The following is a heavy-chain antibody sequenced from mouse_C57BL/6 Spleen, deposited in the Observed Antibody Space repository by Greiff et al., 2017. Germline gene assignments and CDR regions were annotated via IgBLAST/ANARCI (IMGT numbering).Heavy chain of an antibody. V-gene: IGHV1-82*01. CDR2: LYPGDGDT. CDR3: ARLGRAYSTDY. CDR1: GYAFSSSW. D-gene: IGHD4-1*01. J-gene: IGHJ2*01. Sequence: QVQLQQSGPELVKPGASVKISCKASGYAFSSSWMNWVKQRPGKGLEWIGRLYPGDGDTNYNGKFKGKATLTADKSSSTAYMQLSGLTSAYSAVYFCARLGRAYSTDYWGQGTTLTVSS.